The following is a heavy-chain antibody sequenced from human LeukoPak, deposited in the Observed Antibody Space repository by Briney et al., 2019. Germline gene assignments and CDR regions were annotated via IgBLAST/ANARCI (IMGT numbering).Heavy chain of an antibody. CDR3: ARRDCVGDCYSNWFDP. Sequence: ASVKVSCKASGYTFTKYFMHWVRQAPGQGPEWMGIINPRGGSTGYAQKFQGRMTMTTDMSTRTVYMELSSLESEDTAVYYCARRDCVGDCYSNWFDPWGQGTLVTVSS. J-gene: IGHJ5*02. D-gene: IGHD2-21*02. CDR2: INPRGGST. CDR1: GYTFTKYF. V-gene: IGHV1-46*01.